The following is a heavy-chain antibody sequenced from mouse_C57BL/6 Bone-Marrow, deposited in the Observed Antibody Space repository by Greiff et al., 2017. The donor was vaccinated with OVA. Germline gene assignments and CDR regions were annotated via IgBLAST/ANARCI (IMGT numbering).Heavy chain of an antibody. CDR2: IHPNSGST. CDR1: GYTFTSYW. CDR3: ADSSGLYYFDY. Sequence: VQLQQSGAELVKPGASVKLSCKASGYTFTSYWMHWVKQRPGQGLEWIGMIHPNSGSTNYNEKFKSKATLTVDKSSSTAYMQLSSLTSEDSAVYYCADSSGLYYFDYWGQGTTLTVSS. D-gene: IGHD3-2*02. V-gene: IGHV1-64*01. J-gene: IGHJ2*01.